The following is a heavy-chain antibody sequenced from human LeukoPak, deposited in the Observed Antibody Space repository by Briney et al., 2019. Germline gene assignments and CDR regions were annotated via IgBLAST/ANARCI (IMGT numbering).Heavy chain of an antibody. CDR2: IYTAGNT. CDR1: GFTFSRSY. J-gene: IGHJ4*02. CDR3: AGGDDWNYFGY. D-gene: IGHD2-21*01. V-gene: IGHV3-53*01. Sequence: GGSLRLSCAASGFTFSRSYMSWVRQAPGKGLEWVSVIYTAGNTYYADSVKGRFTISRDNSKNSLYLQMNSLRAEDTAVYYCAGGDDWNYFGYWGQGTLVTVSS.